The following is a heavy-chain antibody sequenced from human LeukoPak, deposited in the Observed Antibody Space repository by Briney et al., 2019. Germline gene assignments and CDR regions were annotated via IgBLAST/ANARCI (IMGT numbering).Heavy chain of an antibody. Sequence: PGGSLRLSCAASGFTFSSYSMNWVRQAPGKGLEWVSSISSSSSYIYYADSVKGRFTISRDNAKNSLYLQMNSLRAEDTAVYYCVRVYDFWSGYWNYYYYYYMDVWGKGTTVTVSS. CDR1: GFTFSSYS. V-gene: IGHV3-21*01. D-gene: IGHD3-3*01. J-gene: IGHJ6*03. CDR3: VRVYDFWSGYWNYYYYYYMDV. CDR2: ISSSSSYI.